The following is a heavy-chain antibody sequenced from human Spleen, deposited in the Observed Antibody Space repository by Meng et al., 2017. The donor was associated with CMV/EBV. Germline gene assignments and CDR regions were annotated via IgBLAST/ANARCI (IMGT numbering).Heavy chain of an antibody. D-gene: IGHD2-2*01. V-gene: IGHV1-18*01. CDR2: ISAYSGNI. J-gene: IGHJ6*02. CDR1: GYTFTSYG. CDR3: ASFPLYCSSTSCYLDYYYGMDV. Sequence: ASVKVSCKASGYTFTSYGISWVRQAPGQGLEWMGWISAYSGNINYAQKLQGRVTMTTDTSTSTAYMELRSLRSDDTAVYYCASFPLYCSSTSCYLDYYYGMDVWGQGTTVTVSS.